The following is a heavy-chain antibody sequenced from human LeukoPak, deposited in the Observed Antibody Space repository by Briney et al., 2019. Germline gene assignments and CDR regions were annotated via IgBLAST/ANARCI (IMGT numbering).Heavy chain of an antibody. CDR3: ASGPGLDY. CDR2: ISWNSGSI. D-gene: IGHD6-25*01. CDR1: GFTFDDYA. V-gene: IGHV3-9*01. Sequence: GGSLRLSCAASGFTFDDYAMHWVRQAPGKGLEWVSGISWNSGSIGYADSVKGRFTISRDNGKSSLYLQMRSLRAEDTAVYYCASGPGLDYWGQGTLVTVSS. J-gene: IGHJ4*02.